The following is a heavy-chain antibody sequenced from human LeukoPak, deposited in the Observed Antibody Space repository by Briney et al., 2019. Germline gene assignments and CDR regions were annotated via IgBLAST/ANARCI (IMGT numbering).Heavy chain of an antibody. Sequence: GGSLRLSCAASGFTFSSYTVNWARQAPGKGLEWVSSITSSSNYIYYADSVKGRFTISRDNAKNSLFLQMNSLRAEDTAVYYCATREYCTSSSCYPRDLRGYYLNYWGQGTLVTVSS. CDR2: ITSSSNYI. J-gene: IGHJ4*02. CDR3: ATREYCTSSSCYPRDLRGYYLNY. V-gene: IGHV3-21*01. CDR1: GFTFSSYT. D-gene: IGHD2-2*01.